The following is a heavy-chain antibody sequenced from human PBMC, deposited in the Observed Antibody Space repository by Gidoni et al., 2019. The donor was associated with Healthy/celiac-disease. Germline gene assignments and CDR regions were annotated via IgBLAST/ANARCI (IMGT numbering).Heavy chain of an antibody. Sequence: EVQLVESGGALVQPGGSLRRSCAASGSSFRTYSMNWVRQAPGKGLEWLSFITDRSTTIHYADSVKGRFTVSRDNAKNSLFLEMNSLRDEDTAVYYCARDLNNWNNLYYFDVWGQGTLVTVSS. CDR2: ITDRSTTI. J-gene: IGHJ4*02. CDR3: ARDLNNWNNLYYFDV. V-gene: IGHV3-48*02. D-gene: IGHD1-1*01. CDR1: GSSFRTYS.